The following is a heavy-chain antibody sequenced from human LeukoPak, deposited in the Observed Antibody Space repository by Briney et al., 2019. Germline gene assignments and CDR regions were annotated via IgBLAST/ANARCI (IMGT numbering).Heavy chain of an antibody. CDR3: ARARRGPISTTSYYFDY. V-gene: IGHV4-39*07. Sequence: SETLSLTCTVSGGSISSSSYCWGWIRQPPGKGLEWIGSIYYSGSTYYNPSLKSRVTISVDTSKNQFSLKLRSVTAADTAVYYCARARRGPISTTSYYFDYWGQGTLVTVSS. J-gene: IGHJ4*02. CDR1: GGSISSSSYC. CDR2: IYYSGST. D-gene: IGHD3-9*01.